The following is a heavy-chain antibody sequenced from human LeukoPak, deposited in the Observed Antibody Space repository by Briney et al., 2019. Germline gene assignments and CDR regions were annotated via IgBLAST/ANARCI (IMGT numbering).Heavy chain of an antibody. V-gene: IGHV4-30-4*08. D-gene: IGHD1-1*01. Sequence: SETLSLTCTVSGGSISSGDYYWSWIRHPPGKGLEWIGYIYYSGSTYYNPSLKSRVTISVDTSKNQFSLKLSSVTAADTAVYYCARAERNAFDIWGQGTMVTVSS. CDR1: GGSISSGDYY. CDR3: ARAERNAFDI. J-gene: IGHJ3*02. CDR2: IYYSGST.